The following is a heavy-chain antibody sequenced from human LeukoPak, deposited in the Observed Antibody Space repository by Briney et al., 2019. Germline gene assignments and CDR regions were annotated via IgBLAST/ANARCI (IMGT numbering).Heavy chain of an antibody. J-gene: IGHJ4*02. D-gene: IGHD1-26*01. CDR3: ARAGVGATQGVNY. V-gene: IGHV3-48*01. Sequence: GGSLRLSCAASGFTFSSYSMNWVRQAPGKGLEWVSYISSGSSTIYYADSVKGRFTISRDSAKNSLFLQMNSLRAEDTAVYYCARAGVGATQGVNYWGQGTLVTVSS. CDR1: GFTFSSYS. CDR2: ISSGSSTI.